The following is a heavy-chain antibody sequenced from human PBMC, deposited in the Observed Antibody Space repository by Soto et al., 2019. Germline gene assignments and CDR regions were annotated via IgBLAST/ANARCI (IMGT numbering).Heavy chain of an antibody. J-gene: IGHJ4*02. V-gene: IGHV1-46*01. D-gene: IGHD2-15*01. CDR2: INPSAGST. CDR1: GYTFTSYY. CDR3: ARTSCSGGSCYLNGFDY. Sequence: ASVKVSCKASGYTFTSYYMHWVRQAPGQGLEWMGIINPSAGSTSYAQKFQGRVTMTRDTSTSTVYMELSSLRSEDTAVYYCARTSCSGGSCYLNGFDYWGQGTLVTVSS.